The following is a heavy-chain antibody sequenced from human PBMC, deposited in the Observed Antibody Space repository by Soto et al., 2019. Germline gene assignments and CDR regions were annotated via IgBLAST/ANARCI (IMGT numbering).Heavy chain of an antibody. Sequence: SETLSLTCTVSGGSISSYYWSWIRQPPGKGLEWIGYIYYSGSTNYNPSLKSRVTISVDTSKNQFSLKLSSVTAADTAVYYCARVEEYCSSTSCYKAFDYWGQGTLVTVSS. CDR1: GGSISSYY. V-gene: IGHV4-59*08. CDR2: IYYSGST. D-gene: IGHD2-2*02. CDR3: ARVEEYCSSTSCYKAFDY. J-gene: IGHJ4*02.